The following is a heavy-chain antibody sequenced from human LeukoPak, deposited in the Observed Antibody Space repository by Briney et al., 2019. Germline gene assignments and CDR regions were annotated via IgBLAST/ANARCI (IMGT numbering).Heavy chain of an antibody. V-gene: IGHV3-21*01. CDR2: ISSSSSYI. CDR3: ARAGSSSWSYFDY. Sequence: GGSRRLSCAASGFTFSSYSMNWVRQAPGKGLEWVSSISSSSSYIYYADSVKGRFTISRDNAKNSLYLQMNSLRAEDTAVYYCARAGSSSWSYFDYWGQGTLVTVSS. CDR1: GFTFSSYS. J-gene: IGHJ4*02. D-gene: IGHD6-13*01.